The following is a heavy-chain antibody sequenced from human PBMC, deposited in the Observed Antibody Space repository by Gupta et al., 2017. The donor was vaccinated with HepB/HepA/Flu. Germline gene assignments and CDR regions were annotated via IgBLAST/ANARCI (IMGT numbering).Heavy chain of an antibody. J-gene: IGHJ3*01. CDR3: AKEIREIDAFDV. Sequence: EVQLLESGGGLVQPGGSLRLSCAASGFTFTNYAMSWVRQAPGKGLEWVSGISGGGGTTYYADSVKGRFTISRDNTKDTLYVQMNSLRAEDTAIYYCAKEIREIDAFDVWGQGTMVTVSS. V-gene: IGHV3-23*01. CDR1: GFTFTNYA. CDR2: ISGGGGTT.